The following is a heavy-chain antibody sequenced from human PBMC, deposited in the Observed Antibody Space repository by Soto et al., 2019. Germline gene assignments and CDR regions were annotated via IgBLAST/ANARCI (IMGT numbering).Heavy chain of an antibody. CDR3: ARDKITGLFGY. CDR2: INHSGST. V-gene: IGHV4-34*01. Sequence: PSETLSLTCGVYGGSFSGYYWTWIRQPPGTGLEWIGEINHSGSTNYNPSLKSRVTISVDTSKNQFPLKLTSVTVADTAVYYCARDKITGLFGYWGQGTLVTVSS. D-gene: IGHD3-10*01. CDR1: GGSFSGYY. J-gene: IGHJ4*02.